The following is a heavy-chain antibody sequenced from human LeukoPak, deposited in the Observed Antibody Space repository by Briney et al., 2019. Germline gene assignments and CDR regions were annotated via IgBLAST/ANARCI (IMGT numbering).Heavy chain of an antibody. CDR2: IIEDGNLK. Sequence: PWGSLRLSCAASGFTFSAYWMTWVRQAPGKGLAWVANIIEDGNLKYYVDSVKGRFTISRDNTKNSLYLQMKSLRADDTAVYYCARVGKNGWDFDHWGQGTLVTVSS. V-gene: IGHV3-7*01. CDR3: ARVGKNGWDFDH. J-gene: IGHJ4*02. D-gene: IGHD6-19*01. CDR1: GFTFSAYW.